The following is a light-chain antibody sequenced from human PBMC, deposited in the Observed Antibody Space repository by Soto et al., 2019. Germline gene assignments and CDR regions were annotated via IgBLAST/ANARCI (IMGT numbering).Light chain of an antibody. V-gene: IGLV1-40*01. Sequence: QSVLTQPPSVSGAPGQRVSISCTGSSSNIGAGYDVHWYQHLPGTAPKLLIYANNNRPSGVPDRFSGSKSGTSASLAITVLQAEDEADYYCQSYDSSRSPLYVFGTGTKVTVL. CDR2: ANN. CDR1: SSNIGAGYD. CDR3: QSYDSSRSPLYV. J-gene: IGLJ1*01.